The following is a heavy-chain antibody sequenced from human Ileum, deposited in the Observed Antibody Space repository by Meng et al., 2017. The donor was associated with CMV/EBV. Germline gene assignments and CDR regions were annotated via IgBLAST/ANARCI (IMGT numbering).Heavy chain of an antibody. CDR3: ASREDGWLQSGGWFDP. Sequence: GFISISKCGSWVRQTPGKGLEWIAEIYNSGSTNFNPSLKRRVTVSVDKSKNRFSLKMISVTAADTAVYYCASREDGWLQSGGWFDPWGQGTLVTVSS. CDR1: GFISISKC. D-gene: IGHD5-24*01. V-gene: IGHV4-4*02. J-gene: IGHJ5*02. CDR2: IYNSGST.